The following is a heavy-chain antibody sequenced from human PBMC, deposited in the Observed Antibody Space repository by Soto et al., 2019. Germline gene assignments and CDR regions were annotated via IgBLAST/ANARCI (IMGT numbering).Heavy chain of an antibody. J-gene: IGHJ3*02. D-gene: IGHD2-15*01. Sequence: DVQLVESGGGLVQPGGSLRLSCAASGLIVSSTYMSWVRQAPGKGLEWVSVISNGGDTHYADSVKGRFSLSRDISNNTLHLQMSSLRVEDTAVYYCAREPRYCSGGSCSITGDAFDIWGQGTMVTVSS. CDR2: ISNGGDT. CDR1: GLIVSSTY. V-gene: IGHV3-66*01. CDR3: AREPRYCSGGSCSITGDAFDI.